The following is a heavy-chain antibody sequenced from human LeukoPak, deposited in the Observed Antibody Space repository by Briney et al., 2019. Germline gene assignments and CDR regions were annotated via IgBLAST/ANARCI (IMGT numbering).Heavy chain of an antibody. D-gene: IGHD2-2*01. CDR3: ARGQSVVVPAATRYNWFDP. CDR1: GYTFTGYY. J-gene: IGHJ5*02. CDR2: INPNSGGT. Sequence: ASVKVSSKASGYTFTGYYMHWVRQAPGQGLEWMGRINPNSGGTNYAQKFQGRVTMTRDTSISTAYMELSRLRSDDTAVYYCARGQSVVVPAATRYNWFDPWGQGTLVTVSS. V-gene: IGHV1-2*06.